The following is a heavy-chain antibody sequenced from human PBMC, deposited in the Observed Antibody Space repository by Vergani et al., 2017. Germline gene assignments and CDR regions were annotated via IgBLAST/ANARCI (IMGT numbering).Heavy chain of an antibody. CDR3: ARRAERWETLLRDDFDV. Sequence: QVQFQQWGPGLLKPSETLSLTCAVYGGSLSGYYWSWIRLAPGKGLEWIGEINNSGTINYNPTLKSPFNVSIYTSRDHFSLKLRSVSAADTAVYFCARRAERWETLLRDDFDVWGQGTFVTVSP. CDR1: GGSLSGYY. D-gene: IGHD1-26*01. J-gene: IGHJ3*01. V-gene: IGHV4-34*01. CDR2: INNSGTI.